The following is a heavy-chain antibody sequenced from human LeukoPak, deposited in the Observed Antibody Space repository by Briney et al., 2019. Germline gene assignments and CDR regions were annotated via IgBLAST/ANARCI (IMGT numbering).Heavy chain of an antibody. D-gene: IGHD1-1*01. V-gene: IGHV4-4*07. CDR2: IYSTGST. CDR3: I. CDR1: DDSMISYH. J-gene: IGHJ3*02. Sequence: SETLSLTCSVSDDSMISYHWSWIRQSAGKGLEWIGRIYSTGSTDYNPPLMSRVTMSVDTAKKQFSLKFYCARAERTVNVFDIWGQGTKVTVSS.